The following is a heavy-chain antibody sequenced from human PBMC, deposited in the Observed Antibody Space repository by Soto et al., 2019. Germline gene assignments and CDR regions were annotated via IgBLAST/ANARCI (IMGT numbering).Heavy chain of an antibody. Sequence: QVPLVQSGPEVKKPGASVTVSCKTSGYTPTNYDIGWVRQAPGQGLEWMGWNSAYNGNRNSAQKLQGSLTMTTDTATKTAYMALRSLRSADTAVYFCARALYRRGTYSAFDNWGQGTLVTVSS. V-gene: IGHV1-18*01. J-gene: IGHJ4*02. D-gene: IGHD3-16*01. CDR3: ARALYRRGTYSAFDN. CDR2: NSAYNGNR. CDR1: GYTPTNYD.